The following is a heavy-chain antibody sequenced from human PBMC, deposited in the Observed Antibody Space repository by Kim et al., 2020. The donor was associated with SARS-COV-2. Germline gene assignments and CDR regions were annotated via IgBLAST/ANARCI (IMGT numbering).Heavy chain of an antibody. CDR3: AKDVSQVGDYVFDY. Sequence: AASGTGRLPISRDNSKNTLYLQMNSLRAEDTAVYYCAKDVSQVGDYVFDYWGQGTLVTVSS. D-gene: IGHD4-17*01. V-gene: IGHV3-23*01. J-gene: IGHJ4*02.